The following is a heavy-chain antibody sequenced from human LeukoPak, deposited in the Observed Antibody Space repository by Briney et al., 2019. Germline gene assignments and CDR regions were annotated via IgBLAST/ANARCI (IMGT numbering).Heavy chain of an antibody. CDR2: ISAYNGNT. CDR3: ARDAQLGISKYYYYGMDV. CDR1: GFTFTSYG. D-gene: IGHD7-27*01. Sequence: ASVKVSCKASGFTFTSYGISWVRQAPGQGLEWMGWISAYNGNTNYAQKLQGRVTMTTDTSTSTAYMELRSLRSDDTAVYYCARDAQLGISKYYYYGMDVWGQGTTVTVSS. V-gene: IGHV1-18*01. J-gene: IGHJ6*02.